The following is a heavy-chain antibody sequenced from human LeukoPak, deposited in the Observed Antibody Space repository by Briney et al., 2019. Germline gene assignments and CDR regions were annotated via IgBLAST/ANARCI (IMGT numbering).Heavy chain of an antibody. CDR1: GGSISSYY. J-gene: IGHJ5*02. CDR2: IYYSGST. Sequence: SETLSLTCTVSGGSISSYYWSWIRQPPGKGLEWIGYIYYSGSTNYNSSLKSRVTISVDTSKNQFSLKLSSVTAADTAVYYCARSAEAAADYNWFDPWGQGTLVTVSS. V-gene: IGHV4-59*01. CDR3: ARSAEAAADYNWFDP. D-gene: IGHD6-13*01.